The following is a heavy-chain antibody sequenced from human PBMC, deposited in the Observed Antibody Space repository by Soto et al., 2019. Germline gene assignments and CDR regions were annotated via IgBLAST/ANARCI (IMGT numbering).Heavy chain of an antibody. D-gene: IGHD3-16*01. CDR1: GATFSSST. V-gene: IGHV1-69*02. J-gene: IGHJ4*02. CDR3: ATGAITCGGVLNA. Sequence: QVQLVQSGADVKKPGSSVKVSCKASGATFSSSTFTWVRQAPGQGLEWMGRIIPMFGITNSAQKFQGRLGITADESTNTVFVDMSRLRSDDTPIYYCATGAITCGGVLNAWGQGTLVTVSS. CDR2: IIPMFGIT.